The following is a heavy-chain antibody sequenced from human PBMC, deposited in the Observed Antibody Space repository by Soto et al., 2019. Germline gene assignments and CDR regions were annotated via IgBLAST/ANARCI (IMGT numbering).Heavy chain of an antibody. D-gene: IGHD1-7*01. Sequence: PGGSLRLSCAASGFTFSSYGMHWVRQAPGKGLERVAVIWYDGSNKYYADSVKGRFTISRDNSKNTLYLQMNSLRAEDTAVYYCARDIRNWNYFSTGDYWGQGTLVTVSS. CDR3: ARDIRNWNYFSTGDY. V-gene: IGHV3-33*01. CDR1: GFTFSSYG. CDR2: IWYDGSNK. J-gene: IGHJ4*02.